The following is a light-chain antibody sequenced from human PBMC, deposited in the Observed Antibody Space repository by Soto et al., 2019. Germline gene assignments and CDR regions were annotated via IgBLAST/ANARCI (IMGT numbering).Light chain of an antibody. J-gene: IGKJ5*01. V-gene: IGKV3-15*01. Sequence: EKAMTQSPATRSVSPGERDILSCRASQNVYNNLAWYQQKPRQAPRLLIFDASTRATGIPARFSGSGSGTEFTPTISGLQSEDFAIYYCQQYNKWPLITCGQGTRLEIK. CDR1: QNVYNN. CDR3: QQYNKWPLIT. CDR2: DAS.